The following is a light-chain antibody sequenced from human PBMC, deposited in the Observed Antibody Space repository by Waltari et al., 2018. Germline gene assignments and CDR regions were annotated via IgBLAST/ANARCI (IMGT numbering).Light chain of an antibody. Sequence: QSVLTQPPSASETPGQRLTISCSGSDSNIGSNTVSWYRQFPGTAPRLLMFGDDLRPSGVPDRFSGSKSGTSASLAISGLQPEDEADYYCASWDDLLNGLVFGSGTKVSVL. CDR1: DSNIGSNT. CDR2: GDD. CDR3: ASWDDLLNGLV. V-gene: IGLV1-44*01. J-gene: IGLJ1*01.